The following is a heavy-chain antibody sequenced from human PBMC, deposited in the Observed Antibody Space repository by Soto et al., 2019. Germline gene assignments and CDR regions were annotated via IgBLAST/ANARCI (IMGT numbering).Heavy chain of an antibody. CDR1: GFTFSSYA. Sequence: GGSLRLSCAASGFTFSSYAMSWVRQAPGKGLEWVSAISGSGGSTYYADSVKGRFTISRYNSKNTLYLQMNSLRAEDTAVYYCASLETGDYAFDIWGQGKMVTVSS. V-gene: IGHV3-23*01. D-gene: IGHD7-27*01. CDR3: ASLETGDYAFDI. J-gene: IGHJ3*02. CDR2: ISGSGGST.